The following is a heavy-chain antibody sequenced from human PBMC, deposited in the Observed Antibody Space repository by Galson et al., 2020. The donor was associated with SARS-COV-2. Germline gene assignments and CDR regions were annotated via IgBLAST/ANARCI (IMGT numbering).Heavy chain of an antibody. J-gene: IGHJ4*02. CDR2: IYYSGST. CDR3: ARTSDWGPAATYCDY. Sequence: SETLSLTCAVSGYSISSSNWSGWIRQPPGKGLEWSGYIYYSGSTYYNPSRKSRVTMSVDTSKNQFSLKLSSVTAVDTAVYYCARTSDWGPAATYCDYGGQGTLVTVSS. CDR1: GYSISSSNW. V-gene: IGHV4-28*01. D-gene: IGHD2-15*01.